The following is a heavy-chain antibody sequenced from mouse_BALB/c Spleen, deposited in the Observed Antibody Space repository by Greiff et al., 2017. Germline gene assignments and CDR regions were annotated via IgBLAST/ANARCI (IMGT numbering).Heavy chain of an antibody. CDR2: ISNLAYSI. J-gene: IGHJ3*01. Sequence: EVMLVESGGGLVQPGGSRKLSCAASGFTFSDYGMAWVRQAPGKGPEWVAFISNLAYSIYYADTVTGRFTISRENAKNTLYLEMSSLRSEDTAMYYCARGLDSSGYGFAYWGQGTLVTVSA. V-gene: IGHV5-15*02. D-gene: IGHD3-2*01. CDR3: ARGLDSSGYGFAY. CDR1: GFTFSDYG.